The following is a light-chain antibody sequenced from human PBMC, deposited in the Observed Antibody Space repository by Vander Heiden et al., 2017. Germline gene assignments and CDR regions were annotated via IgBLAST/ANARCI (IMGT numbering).Light chain of an antibody. Sequence: QSVLTPPPSVSGAPAQRVTISCTGSRSNIGAGFDVHWYQQLPGTAPKLLIYGNTNRPSGVPDRFSGSKSGTSASLAITGLQTEDEADYYCQSYDSSLSGSWVFGGGTKLTVL. J-gene: IGLJ3*02. CDR3: QSYDSSLSGSWV. V-gene: IGLV1-40*01. CDR1: RSNIGAGFD. CDR2: GNT.